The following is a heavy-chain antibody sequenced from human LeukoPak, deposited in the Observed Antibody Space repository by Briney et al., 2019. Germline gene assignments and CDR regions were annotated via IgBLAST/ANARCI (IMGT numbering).Heavy chain of an antibody. CDR2: IYYRGST. Sequence: SETLSLTCTVSGGSISSYYWSWIRQSPGKGLEWIGYIYYRGSTSYSPSLKSRVTISVDTSKNQFSLKLRTVTAADTAVYYCAIFPLNYAEYYFDYWGQGILVTVSS. CDR1: GGSISSYY. V-gene: IGHV4-59*08. J-gene: IGHJ4*02. D-gene: IGHD2-2*01. CDR3: AIFPLNYAEYYFDY.